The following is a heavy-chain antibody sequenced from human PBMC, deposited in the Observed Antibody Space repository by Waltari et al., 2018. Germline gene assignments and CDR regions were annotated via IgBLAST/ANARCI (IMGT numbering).Heavy chain of an antibody. J-gene: IGHJ6*03. D-gene: IGHD2-15*01. CDR3: ARASVGYCSGGSCPYYYYMDV. CDR1: GGSISSYY. V-gene: IGHV4-59*08. CDR2: TYYSGST. Sequence: QVQLQESGPGLVKPSETLSLTCTVSGGSISSYYWSWIRQPPGKGLEWIGYTYYSGSTNYNPSLKSRVTISVDTSKNQFSLKLSSVTAADTAVYYCARASVGYCSGGSCPYYYYMDVWGKGTTVTISS.